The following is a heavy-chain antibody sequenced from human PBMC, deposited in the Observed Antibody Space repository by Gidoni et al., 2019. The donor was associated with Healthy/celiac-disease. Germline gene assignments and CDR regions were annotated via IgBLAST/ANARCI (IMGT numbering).Heavy chain of an antibody. V-gene: IGHV3-7*01. J-gene: IGHJ4*02. CDR3: ARDPVDY. CDR1: GLTFSSYW. Sequence: EVQLVESGGGLVQPGGSLRLSCAAAGLTFSSYWMSWVRQAPGKGLEWVANIKQDGSEKYYVDSVKGRFTISRDNAKNSLYLQMNSLRAEDTAVYYCARDPVDYWGQGTLVTVSS. CDR2: IKQDGSEK.